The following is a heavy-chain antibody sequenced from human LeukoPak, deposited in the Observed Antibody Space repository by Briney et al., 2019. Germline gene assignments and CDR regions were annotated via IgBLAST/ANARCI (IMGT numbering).Heavy chain of an antibody. CDR1: GGSFSGYY. CDR2: INHSGST. D-gene: IGHD6-13*01. Sequence: PSETLSLTCAVYGGSFSGYYWSWIRQPPGKGLEWIGEINHSGSTNYNPSLKSRVTISVDTSKNQFSLKLSSVTAADTAVYYCARRTASWYSQRYLAESYFDYWGQGTLVTVSS. V-gene: IGHV4-34*01. CDR3: ARRTASWYSQRYLAESYFDY. J-gene: IGHJ4*02.